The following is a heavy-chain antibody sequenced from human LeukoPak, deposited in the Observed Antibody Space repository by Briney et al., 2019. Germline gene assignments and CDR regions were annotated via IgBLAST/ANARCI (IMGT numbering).Heavy chain of an antibody. CDR2: IWYDGSNK. CDR3: ASDSGYSYGHFDY. J-gene: IGHJ4*02. CDR1: GFTFSSYG. V-gene: IGHV3-33*01. D-gene: IGHD5-18*01. Sequence: GGSLRLSCAASGFTFSSYGMHWVGQAPGKGLEWVAVIWYDGSNKYYADSVKGRFTISRDNSKNTLYLQMNSLRAEDTAVYYCASDSGYSYGHFDYWGQGTLVTVSS.